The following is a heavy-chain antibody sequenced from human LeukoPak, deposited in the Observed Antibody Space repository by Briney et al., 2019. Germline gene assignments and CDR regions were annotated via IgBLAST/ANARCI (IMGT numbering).Heavy chain of an antibody. CDR3: VRLLSSIAAH. D-gene: IGHD6-6*01. J-gene: IGHJ4*02. Sequence: GGSLRLSCAASGFTFSSYGMHWVRQAPGKGLEWVAFIRYDGSNKYYADSVKGRFTISRDNSKNTLYLQMNSLRAEDTAVYYCVRLLSSIAAHWGQGTLVTVSS. CDR1: GFTFSSYG. V-gene: IGHV3-30*02. CDR2: IRYDGSNK.